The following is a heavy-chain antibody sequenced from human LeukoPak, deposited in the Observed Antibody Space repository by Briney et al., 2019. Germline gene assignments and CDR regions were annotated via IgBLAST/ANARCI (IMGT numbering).Heavy chain of an antibody. D-gene: IGHD3-10*01. CDR3: AKVAKYYYGPETYYFFEQ. CDR2: IKQDGSEK. J-gene: IGHJ4*02. V-gene: IGHV3-7*01. Sequence: GGTLRLSCAASGFTFSSYWMSWVRQAPGKGLEWVANIKQDGSEKYYVESVKGRFTISRDNAKNSLYLQMNSLRVEDTAVYYCAKVAKYYYGPETYYFFEQWGQGTPVTASS. CDR1: GFTFSSYW.